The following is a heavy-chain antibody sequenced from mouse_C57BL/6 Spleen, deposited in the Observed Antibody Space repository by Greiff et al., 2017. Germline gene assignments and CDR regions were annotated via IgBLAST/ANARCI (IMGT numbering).Heavy chain of an antibody. D-gene: IGHD3-2*02. CDR1: GFTFSSYA. CDR2: ISSGGDYI. J-gene: IGHJ4*01. CDR3: TRPQTAQALYYAMDY. Sequence: DVMLVESGEGLVKPGGSLILSCAASGFTFSSYAMSWVRQPPEKRLEWVAYISSGGDYIYHADTVNGRFTISRDKARNTLYLQMGSLKSEDTAMYYCTRPQTAQALYYAMDYWGQGTSVTVSS. V-gene: IGHV5-9-1*02.